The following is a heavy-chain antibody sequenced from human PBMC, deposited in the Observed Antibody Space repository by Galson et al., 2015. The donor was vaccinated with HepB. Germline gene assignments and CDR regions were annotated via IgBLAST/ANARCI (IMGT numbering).Heavy chain of an antibody. D-gene: IGHD6-13*01. Sequence: QSGAEVKEPGESLRISCKASGYTFTSYAMHWVRQAPGQRLEWMGWINAGNGNTKYSQKFQGRVTITRDTSASTAYMELSSLRSEDTAVYYCARGSLIAAAGTRLYYYYGMDVWGQGTTVTVSS. J-gene: IGHJ6*02. CDR2: INAGNGNT. CDR3: ARGSLIAAAGTRLYYYYGMDV. CDR1: GYTFTSYA. V-gene: IGHV1-3*01.